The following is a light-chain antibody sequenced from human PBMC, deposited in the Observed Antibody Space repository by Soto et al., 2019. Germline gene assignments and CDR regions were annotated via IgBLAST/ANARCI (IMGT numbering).Light chain of an antibody. CDR3: QHYGNSPLT. J-gene: IGKJ4*01. V-gene: IGKV3-20*01. Sequence: EIVLTQSPGTLSLSPGERATLSCRASQSVRTSYFAWYQQKPGQAPRLLIFGASSRATGIPDRFSGSGSGTDFTLTISRLEPEDVALYYCQHYGNSPLTFGGGTKVEIK. CDR2: GAS. CDR1: QSVRTSY.